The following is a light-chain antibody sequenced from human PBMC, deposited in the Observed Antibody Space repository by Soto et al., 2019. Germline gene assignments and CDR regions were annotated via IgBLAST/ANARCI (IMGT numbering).Light chain of an antibody. CDR2: DTS. CDR3: QQRSNWWT. J-gene: IGKJ1*01. V-gene: IGKV3-11*01. CDR1: QSVSSY. Sequence: EIVLTQSPATLSLSRGDRATLSCRASQSVSSYLAWYQQKPGQAPRLPIYDTSNRATGIPARFSGSGSGTDFTLTISSLEPEDFAVYYCQQRSNWWTFGQGTKVDI.